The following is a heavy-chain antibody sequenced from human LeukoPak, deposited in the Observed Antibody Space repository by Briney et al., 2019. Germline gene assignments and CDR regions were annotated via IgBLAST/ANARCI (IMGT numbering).Heavy chain of an antibody. D-gene: IGHD5-24*01. CDR3: ARSPGGDGYNHFDY. V-gene: IGHV1-69*02. J-gene: IGHJ4*02. CDR1: GGTFSSYT. Sequence: GASVTVSCKASGGTFSSYTISWVRQAPGQGLEWMGRIIPILGIANYAQKFQGRVTITADKSTSTAYMELNSLRSEDTAVYYCARSPGGDGYNHFDYWGQGTPVTVSS. CDR2: IIPILGIA.